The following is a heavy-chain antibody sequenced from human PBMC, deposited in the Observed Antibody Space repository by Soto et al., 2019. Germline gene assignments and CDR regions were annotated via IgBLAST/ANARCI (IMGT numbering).Heavy chain of an antibody. CDR1: GGSISSYY. D-gene: IGHD2-15*01. J-gene: IGHJ5*02. CDR2: IYYSGST. CDR3: ARAGYCSGGSCYQVGWFDP. Sequence: QVQLQESGPGLVKPSETLSLTCTVSGGSISSYYWSWIRQPPGKGLEWIGYIYYSGSTNYNPSLKSRVTISVDTSTNQFSLKLSSVTAADTAVYYCARAGYCSGGSCYQVGWFDPWGQGTLVTVSS. V-gene: IGHV4-59*01.